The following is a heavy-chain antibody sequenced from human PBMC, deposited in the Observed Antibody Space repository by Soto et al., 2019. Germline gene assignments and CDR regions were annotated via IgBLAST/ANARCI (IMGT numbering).Heavy chain of an antibody. V-gene: IGHV3-53*01. Sequence: VGSLRLSCAASGFTVSSNYMSWVRQAPGKGLEWVSVIYSGGSTYYADSVKGRFTISRDNSKNTLYLQMNSLRAEDTAVYYCARVSGYGDYVFDYWGQGTLVTVSS. CDR1: GFTVSSNY. CDR2: IYSGGST. J-gene: IGHJ4*02. CDR3: ARVSGYGDYVFDY. D-gene: IGHD4-17*01.